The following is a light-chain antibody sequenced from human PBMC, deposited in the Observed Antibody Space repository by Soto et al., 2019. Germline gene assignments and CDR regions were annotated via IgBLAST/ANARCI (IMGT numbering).Light chain of an antibody. CDR1: QSVFSN. Sequence: EIVMTQSPAILSVSPGERATLSCRASQSVFSNLAWNQQKPGQAPGLLIYGASTRATGIPARFSGSGSGTEFTLTISSLQSEDFAVYYCQQYNDWPRTFGQGTKVEIK. CDR3: QQYNDWPRT. CDR2: GAS. J-gene: IGKJ1*01. V-gene: IGKV3-15*01.